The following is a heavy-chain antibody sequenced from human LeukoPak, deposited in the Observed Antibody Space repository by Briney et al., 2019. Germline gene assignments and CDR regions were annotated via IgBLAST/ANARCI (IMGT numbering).Heavy chain of an antibody. CDR1: GFTFSNYG. CDR3: ADDAFDI. J-gene: IGHJ3*02. CDR2: ISYDGSNK. V-gene: IGHV3-30*18. Sequence: GGSLRLSCAASGFTFSNYGMHWVRQAPGKGLEWAAIISYDGSNKYYADSMKGRFTISRDNSKNTLYLQMNSLRAEDTAVYYCADDAFDIWGQGTMVTVSS.